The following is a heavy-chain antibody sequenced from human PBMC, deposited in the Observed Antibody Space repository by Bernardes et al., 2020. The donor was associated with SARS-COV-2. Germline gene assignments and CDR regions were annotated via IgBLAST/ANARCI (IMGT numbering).Heavy chain of an antibody. D-gene: IGHD4-17*01. CDR2: IYSGGST. Sequence: GGSLRLSCAASGFTVSSNYMSWVRQAPGKGLEWVSVIYSGGSTYYADSVKGRFTISRDNSKNTLYLQMNSLRAEDTAVYYCAKDYLYGDYRSFDYWGQGTLVTVSS. CDR3: AKDYLYGDYRSFDY. CDR1: GFTVSSNY. J-gene: IGHJ4*02. V-gene: IGHV3-66*01.